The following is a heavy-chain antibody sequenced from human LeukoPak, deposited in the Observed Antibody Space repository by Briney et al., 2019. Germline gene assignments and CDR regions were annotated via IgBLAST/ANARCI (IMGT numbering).Heavy chain of an antibody. Sequence: PSETLSLTCPVSGGSISSGGYYWSWIRQHPGKGLEWIGYIYYSGSTYYNPSLKSRVTISVDTSKNQFSLKLSSVTAADTAVYYCASRVRGVYVGGFDIWGQGTMVTVSS. CDR3: ASRVRGVYVGGFDI. D-gene: IGHD3-10*01. J-gene: IGHJ3*02. CDR1: GGSISSGGYY. V-gene: IGHV4-31*03. CDR2: IYYSGST.